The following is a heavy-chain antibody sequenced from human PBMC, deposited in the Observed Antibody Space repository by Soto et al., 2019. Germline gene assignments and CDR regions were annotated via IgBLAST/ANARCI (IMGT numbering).Heavy chain of an antibody. J-gene: IGHJ6*02. Sequence: SQTLSLTCAISGDSVSSNSAAWNWIRQSPSRGLEWLGRTYYRSKWYNDYAVSVKSRITINPDTSKNQFSLQLNSVTPEDTAVYYCASLQYNWNDGDYYGMDVWGQGTTVTVSS. CDR1: GDSVSSNSAA. CDR2: TYYRSKWYN. D-gene: IGHD1-1*01. CDR3: ASLQYNWNDGDYYGMDV. V-gene: IGHV6-1*01.